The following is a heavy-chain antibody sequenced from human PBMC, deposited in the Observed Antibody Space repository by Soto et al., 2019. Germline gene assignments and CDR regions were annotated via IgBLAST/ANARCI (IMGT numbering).Heavy chain of an antibody. D-gene: IGHD3-10*01. CDR3: TRVVVGSSGQFDY. V-gene: IGHV3-74*01. CDR2: ISSDGSTT. J-gene: IGHJ4*02. CDR1: GFILNNYW. Sequence: GGSLRLSCAASGFILNNYWMHWVRQAPGKGLVWVSRISSDGSTTNYADSVKGRFTISRDNTKNTLYLQMNSLRAEDTAVYYCTRVVVGSSGQFDYWGQGTLVTVSS.